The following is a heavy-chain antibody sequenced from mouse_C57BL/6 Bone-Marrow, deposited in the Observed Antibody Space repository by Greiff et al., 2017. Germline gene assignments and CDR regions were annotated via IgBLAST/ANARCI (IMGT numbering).Heavy chain of an antibody. CDR1: GFTFSDYG. Sequence: EVQVVESGGGLVQPGGSLKLSCAASGFTFSDYGMAWVRQAPRKGPEWVAFISNLAYSIYYADTVTGRFTISRENAKNTLYLEMSSLRSEDAAMYYCARHDYGQGYFDVWGTGTTVTVSS. D-gene: IGHD1-1*02. V-gene: IGHV5-15*01. CDR2: ISNLAYSI. CDR3: ARHDYGQGYFDV. J-gene: IGHJ1*03.